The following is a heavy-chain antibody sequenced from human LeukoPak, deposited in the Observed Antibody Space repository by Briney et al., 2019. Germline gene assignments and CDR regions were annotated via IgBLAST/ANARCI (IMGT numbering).Heavy chain of an antibody. V-gene: IGHV2-5*02. J-gene: IGHJ4*02. D-gene: IGHD6-19*01. CDR3: GHRRDSGWYSDFDY. CDR2: IYWDDDK. Sequence: ESGPTLVKPTQTLTLTCTFSGFSLSTSGVGVGWIRQPPGKALEWLALIYWDDDKRYSPSLKSRLTITKDTSKNQVVLTMTNMDPVDTATYYCGHRRDSGWYSDFDYWGQGTLVTVSS. CDR1: GFSLSTSGVG.